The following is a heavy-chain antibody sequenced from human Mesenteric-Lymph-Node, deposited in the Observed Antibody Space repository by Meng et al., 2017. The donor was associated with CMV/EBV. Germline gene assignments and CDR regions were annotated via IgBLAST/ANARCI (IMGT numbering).Heavy chain of an antibody. V-gene: IGHV4-34*01. D-gene: IGHD4-23*01. J-gene: IGHJ4*02. Sequence: VQLQQLGAVLLKPSETLSLTCAVYGGSFSGYYRSWIRQPPGKGLEWIGEINHSGSTNYNPSLKSRVTISVDTSKNQFSLKLSSVTAADTAVYYCARHQRWLKSEGGFNYWGQGTLVTVSS. CDR3: ARHQRWLKSEGGFNY. CDR2: INHSGST. CDR1: GGSFSGYY.